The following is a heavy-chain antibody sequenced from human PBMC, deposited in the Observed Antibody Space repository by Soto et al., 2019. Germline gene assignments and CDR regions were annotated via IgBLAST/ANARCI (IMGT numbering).Heavy chain of an antibody. V-gene: IGHV3-15*07. D-gene: IGHD3-3*01. CDR2: IKSNTAGGTT. CDR3: ARAITIFGVGNWFDP. CDR1: GFTFNTAW. J-gene: IGHJ5*02. Sequence: GGSLRLSCAASGFTFNTAWMNWVRQAPGKGLEWVGHIKSNTAGGTTDYAAPVKDRFTISRDDSTNTLYLQMNSLRTEDTAVYYCARAITIFGVGNWFDPWGQGTLVTVSS.